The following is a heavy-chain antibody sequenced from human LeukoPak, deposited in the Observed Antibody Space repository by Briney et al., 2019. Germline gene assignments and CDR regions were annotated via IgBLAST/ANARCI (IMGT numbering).Heavy chain of an antibody. Sequence: PGGSLRLSCAASGFTFSSYWMHWVRQAPGKGLVWVSRINSDGSSTSYADSVKGRFTISRDNAKNTLYLQMNSLRAEDTAVYYCARDGGSYLPHDAFDIWGQGTMATVSS. J-gene: IGHJ3*02. D-gene: IGHD1-26*01. V-gene: IGHV3-74*01. CDR1: GFTFSSYW. CDR3: ARDGGSYLPHDAFDI. CDR2: INSDGSST.